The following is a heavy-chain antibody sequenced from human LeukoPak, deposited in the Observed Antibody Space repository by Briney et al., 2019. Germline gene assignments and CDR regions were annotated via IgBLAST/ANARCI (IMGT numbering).Heavy chain of an antibody. CDR3: ATTNLSWNYWIYYFDY. CDR2: FDPEDGET. CDR1: GYTLTELS. V-gene: IGHV1-24*01. Sequence: GASVKVSCKVSGYTLTELSMHWVRQAPGKGLEWMGGFDPEDGETIYAQKFQGRVTMTEDTSTDPAYMELSSLRSEDTAVYYCATTNLSWNYWIYYFDYWGQGTLVTVSS. D-gene: IGHD1-7*01. J-gene: IGHJ4*02.